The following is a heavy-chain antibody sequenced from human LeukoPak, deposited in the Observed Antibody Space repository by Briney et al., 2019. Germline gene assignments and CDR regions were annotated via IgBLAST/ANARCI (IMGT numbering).Heavy chain of an antibody. J-gene: IGHJ4*02. CDR3: ARDRGADRFDY. CDR1: GFTFSTYW. CDR2: IKQGGSET. Sequence: GGSLRLSCAASGFTFSTYWMSWVRQTPGEGLEWVANIKQGGSETYYVDSVKGRFTISRDNGKNSLYLQMNGLRAEDTAVYYCARDRGADRFDYWGQGTLVTVSS. D-gene: IGHD3-10*01. V-gene: IGHV3-7*01.